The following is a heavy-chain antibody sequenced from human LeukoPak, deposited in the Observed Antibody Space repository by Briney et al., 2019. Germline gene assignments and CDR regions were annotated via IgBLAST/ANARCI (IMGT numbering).Heavy chain of an antibody. J-gene: IGHJ4*02. V-gene: IGHV3-74*01. CDR3: ARDLVYYDSSGPGY. D-gene: IGHD3-22*01. CDR2: INSDGSST. CDR1: GFTFSSSW. Sequence: PGGSLRLSWAASGFTFSSSWMNWVRQAPGHGLVWVSRINSDGSSTSYADSVKGRFTISRDNAKNTLYLQMNSLRAEDTAVYYCARDLVYYDSSGPGYWGQGTLVTVSS.